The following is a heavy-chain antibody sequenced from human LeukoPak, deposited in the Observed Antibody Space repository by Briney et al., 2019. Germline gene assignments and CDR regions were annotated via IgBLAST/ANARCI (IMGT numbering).Heavy chain of an antibody. D-gene: IGHD2-15*01. V-gene: IGHV3-23*01. CDR2: ISNNGGYT. CDR1: GFTFSSSA. Sequence: GGSLRLSCAASGFTFSSSAVSWVRQAPGKGLEWVSAISNNGGYTYYADSVQGRFTISRDNSKSTLCLQMNSLRAGDTAVYYCAKQLGYCSDGSCYFPYWGQGTLVTVSS. CDR3: AKQLGYCSDGSCYFPY. J-gene: IGHJ4*02.